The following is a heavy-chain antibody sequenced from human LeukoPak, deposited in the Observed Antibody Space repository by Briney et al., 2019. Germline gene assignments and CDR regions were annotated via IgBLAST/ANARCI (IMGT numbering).Heavy chain of an antibody. CDR2: ISSNGGST. CDR3: AGNYYMDV. V-gene: IGHV3-64*01. Sequence: GGSLRLSCAASGFTFSSYAMHWVRQAPGKGLEYVSAISSNGGSTYYANSVKGRFTISRDNSKNTLYLQMGSLRAEDMAVYYCAGNYYMDVWGKGTMVTVSS. J-gene: IGHJ6*03. CDR1: GFTFSSYA.